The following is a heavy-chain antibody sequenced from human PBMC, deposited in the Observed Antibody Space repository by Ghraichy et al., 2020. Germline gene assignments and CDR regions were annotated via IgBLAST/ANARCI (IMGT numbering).Heavy chain of an antibody. V-gene: IGHV4-59*01. CDR2: SDYSGST. D-gene: IGHD5-18*01. J-gene: IGHJ6*02. Sequence: SETLSLTCTVSGGSLIRSYCSWIRQPPGKGLAWTGYSDYSGSTNYNPSLKSRVTISVDTSKNQFSLKLSSVTAADTAVYYCARGDTAMVMDVWGQGTTVTVSS. CDR3: ARGDTAMVMDV. CDR1: GGSLIRSY.